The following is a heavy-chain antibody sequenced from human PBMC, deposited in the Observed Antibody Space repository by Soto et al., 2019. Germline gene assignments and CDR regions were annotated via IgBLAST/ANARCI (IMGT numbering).Heavy chain of an antibody. Sequence: RGSLILSCAASGFTFSSYAMNWVRQAPGKGLEWVSAIGTNSDTYYADSVKGRFTISRDNFKTTLYLQMNSLRAEDTALYYCAKKYPGTRPFDYWGQGTLVRVYS. J-gene: IGHJ4*02. CDR1: GFTFSSYA. CDR3: AKKYPGTRPFDY. CDR2: IGTNSDT. D-gene: IGHD2-2*01. V-gene: IGHV3-23*01.